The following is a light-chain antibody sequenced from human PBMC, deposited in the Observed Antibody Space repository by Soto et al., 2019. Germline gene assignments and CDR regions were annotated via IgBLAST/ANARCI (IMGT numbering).Light chain of an antibody. CDR1: SSDFNYYNS. CDR2: NVS. J-gene: IGLJ1*01. CDR3: TSYTSSSTYV. V-gene: IGLV2-14*03. Sequence: QSVLTQPASVSGSPGQSITISCSGTSSDFNYYNSVSWYQHHPGKAPKLMIYNVSNRPSGVSSRFSGSKSGNTASLTISGLQADDEADYYCTSYTSSSTYVFGTGTKLTVL.